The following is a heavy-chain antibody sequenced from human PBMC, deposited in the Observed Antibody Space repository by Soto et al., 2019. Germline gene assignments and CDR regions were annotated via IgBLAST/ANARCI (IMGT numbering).Heavy chain of an antibody. CDR3: AHTIVDIVWCFDP. D-gene: IGHD2-15*01. Sequence: QITLKESGPTLVKPTQNLTLTCTFSGFSLSTSGVGVGGIRQPPGKPLEGLALIYWDDDKRDSPSLKSTLTITTDTSKNQVVLTMTTGDSVDTAKYDCAHTIVDIVWCFDPWGQGTLVTVSS. CDR2: IYWDDDK. CDR1: GFSLSTSGVG. J-gene: IGHJ5*02. V-gene: IGHV2-5*02.